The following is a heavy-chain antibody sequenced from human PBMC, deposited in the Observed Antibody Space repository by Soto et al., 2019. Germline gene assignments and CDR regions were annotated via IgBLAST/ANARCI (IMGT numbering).Heavy chain of an antibody. CDR2: ISSSGSTI. CDR3: ARSFELGIWNAFDI. D-gene: IGHD7-27*01. J-gene: IGHJ3*02. Sequence: GGSLRLSCAASGFTFSSYEMNWVRQAPGKGLEWVSYISSSGSTIYYADSVKGRFTISRDNAKNSLYLQMNSLRAEDTAVYYCARSFELGIWNAFDIWGQGTMVTVSS. CDR1: GFTFSSYE. V-gene: IGHV3-48*03.